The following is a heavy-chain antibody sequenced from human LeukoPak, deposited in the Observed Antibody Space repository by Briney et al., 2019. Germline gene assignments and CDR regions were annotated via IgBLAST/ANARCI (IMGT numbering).Heavy chain of an antibody. CDR2: ISSSGNVI. D-gene: IGHD2-15*01. V-gene: IGHV3-48*03. Sequence: GGSLRLSCVASGFTFSSSEMNWVRQAPGEGLEWVSHISSSGNVIYYADSVRGRFTISRNNAKNSLYLQMNSLRAEDTAVYYCARDPRYCSGGSCYRYYFDYWGQGTLVTVSS. CDR1: GFTFSSSE. CDR3: ARDPRYCSGGSCYRYYFDY. J-gene: IGHJ4*02.